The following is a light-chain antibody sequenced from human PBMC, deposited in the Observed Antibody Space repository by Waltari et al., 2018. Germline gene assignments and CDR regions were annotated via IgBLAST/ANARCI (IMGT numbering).Light chain of an antibody. Sequence: DAVLTQSPLPLPVTLGQPASISCRSSQSLVFTDGEIYFNWFHQRPGQSPRRLIYKISYRDSGVPDRFSGSGSGTDFTLRISRVETEDVGVYYCMQGTHWPYTFGQGTKLEIK. J-gene: IGKJ2*01. CDR3: MQGTHWPYT. CDR2: KIS. CDR1: QSLVFTDGEIY. V-gene: IGKV2-30*01.